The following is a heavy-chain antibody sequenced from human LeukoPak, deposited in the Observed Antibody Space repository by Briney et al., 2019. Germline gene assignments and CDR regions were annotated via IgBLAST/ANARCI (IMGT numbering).Heavy chain of an antibody. Sequence: SETLSLTCTVSGGSISSYYWSWIRQPPGKGLEWIGYIYYSGSTNYNLSLKSRVTISVDTSKNQFSLKLSSVTAADTAVYYCARDLYYYDSSGHYFDYWGQGTLVTVSS. CDR2: IYYSGST. CDR1: GGSISSYY. CDR3: ARDLYYYDSSGHYFDY. J-gene: IGHJ4*02. V-gene: IGHV4-59*01. D-gene: IGHD3-22*01.